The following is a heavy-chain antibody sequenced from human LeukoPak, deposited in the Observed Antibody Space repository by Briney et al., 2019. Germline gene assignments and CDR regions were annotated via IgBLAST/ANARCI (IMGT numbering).Heavy chain of an antibody. CDR3: ASGWGYSSGNSGIYYFDY. D-gene: IGHD5-18*01. CDR2: ISYSGST. V-gene: IGHV4-30-4*08. J-gene: IGHJ4*02. Sequence: PSETLSLTCTVSGDSISSGDYYWSWIRQPPGKGLAWIGYISYSGSTYYNSSLKSRVTISVDTSKNQFSLKLSSVTAADTAVYYCASGWGYSSGNSGIYYFDYWGQGTLVTVSS. CDR1: GDSISSGDYY.